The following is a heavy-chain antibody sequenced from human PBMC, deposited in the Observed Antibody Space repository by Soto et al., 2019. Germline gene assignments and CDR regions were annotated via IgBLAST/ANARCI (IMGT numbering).Heavy chain of an antibody. CDR3: ARRIGPDWFDP. CDR1: GGSFSGYY. CDR2: INHSGST. V-gene: IGHV4-34*01. J-gene: IGHJ5*02. Sequence: SETLSLTCAVYGGSFSGYYWSWIRQPPGKGLEWIGEINHSGSTNYNPSLKSRVTISVDTSKNQFSLKLSSVTAADTAVYYCARRIGPDWFDPWGQGTLVTVSS.